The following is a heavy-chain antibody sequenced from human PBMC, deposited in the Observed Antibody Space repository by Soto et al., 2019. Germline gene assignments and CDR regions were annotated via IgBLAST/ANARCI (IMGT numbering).Heavy chain of an antibody. CDR2: INHSGST. V-gene: IGHV4-34*01. CDR1: GGSFSGYY. D-gene: IGHD3-3*01. CDR3: ARSDGENYDFWSGYYTAYNWFDP. Sequence: SDTLSLTCAVYGGSFSGYYWSWIRQPPGKGLEWIVEINHSGSTNYNPSLKIRVTISVDTSKNQFSLKLSSVTAADTAVYYFARSDGENYDFWSGYYTAYNWFDPWGQGTLVT. J-gene: IGHJ5*02.